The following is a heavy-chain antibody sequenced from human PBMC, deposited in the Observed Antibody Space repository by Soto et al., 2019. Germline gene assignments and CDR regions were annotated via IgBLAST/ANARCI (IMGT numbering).Heavy chain of an antibody. CDR3: ARDGSGSYFYY. V-gene: IGHV4-31*03. Sequence: TLSLTCTVSGGSISSGGYYWSWIRQHPGKGLEWIGYIYYSGSTYYNPSLKSRVTISVDTSKNQFSLKLSSVTAADTAVYYCARDGSGSYFYYWGQGTLVTVSS. CDR2: IYYSGST. CDR1: GGSISSGGYY. J-gene: IGHJ4*02. D-gene: IGHD3-10*01.